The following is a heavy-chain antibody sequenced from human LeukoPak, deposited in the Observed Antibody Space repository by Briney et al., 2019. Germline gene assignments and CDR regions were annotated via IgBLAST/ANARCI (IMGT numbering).Heavy chain of an antibody. Sequence: SQTLSLTCTVSGGSISSGSYYWSWIRQPAGKGLEWIGRIYTSGSTNYNPSLKSRVTISVDTSKNQFSLKLSSVTAADTAVYYCATGMLVTATPGAFDIWGQGTMVTVSS. V-gene: IGHV4-61*02. CDR1: GGSISSGSYY. J-gene: IGHJ3*02. CDR3: ATGMLVTATPGAFDI. CDR2: IYTSGST. D-gene: IGHD2-21*02.